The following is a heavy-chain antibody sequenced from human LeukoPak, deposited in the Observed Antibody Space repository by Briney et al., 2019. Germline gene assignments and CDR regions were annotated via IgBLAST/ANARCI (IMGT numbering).Heavy chain of an antibody. D-gene: IGHD3-10*01. Sequence: GGSLTLSCAASGLTFSDYWMSWVRQAPGKGLELVANIKGDGGEKYYVDSVKGRFTISRDNGKNSLYLQMNSLRAEDTAVYYCARDRRGVSVIWGQGTLVTVSS. CDR1: GLTFSDYW. V-gene: IGHV3-7*01. J-gene: IGHJ4*02. CDR2: IKGDGGEK. CDR3: ARDRRGVSVI.